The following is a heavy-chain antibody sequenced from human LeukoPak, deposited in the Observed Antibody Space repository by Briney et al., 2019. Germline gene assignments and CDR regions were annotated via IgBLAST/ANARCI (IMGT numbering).Heavy chain of an antibody. J-gene: IGHJ4*02. CDR2: INPSGGST. V-gene: IGHV1-46*01. CDR3: ARTTNYYDSSGYYEN. CDR1: GYPFIVYY. Sequence: ASVKVSCKASGYPFIVYYMHWVRQAPGQGLEWMGIINPSGGSTSYAQKFQGRVTMTRDTSTSTVYMELSSLRSEDTAVYYCARTTNYYDSSGYYENWGQGTLVTVSP. D-gene: IGHD3-22*01.